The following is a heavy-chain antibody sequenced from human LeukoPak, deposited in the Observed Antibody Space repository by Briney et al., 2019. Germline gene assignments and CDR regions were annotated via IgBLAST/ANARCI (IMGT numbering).Heavy chain of an antibody. J-gene: IGHJ4*02. CDR3: ARDNYYDSSGIFDY. Sequence: SETLSLTCTVSGGSISSYYWSWIRQPAGKGLEWIGRIYTSGSTNYNPSLKSRVTMSVDTSENQFSLKLSSVTAADTAVYYCARDNYYDSSGIFDYWGQGTLVTVSS. CDR2: IYTSGST. D-gene: IGHD3-22*01. V-gene: IGHV4-4*07. CDR1: GGSISSYY.